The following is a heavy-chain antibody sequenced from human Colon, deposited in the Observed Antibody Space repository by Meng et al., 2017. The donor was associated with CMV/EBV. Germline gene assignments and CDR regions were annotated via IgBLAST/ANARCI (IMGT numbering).Heavy chain of an antibody. CDR2: VFSRGST. D-gene: IGHD2-2*01. CDR3: ARMEKYQLPAYFFDS. CDR1: GGSVDNTDYY. V-gene: IGHV4-61*08. Sequence: GSLRLSCTVSGGSVDNTDYYWNWIRQPPGKGLEWIGYVFSRGSTSYNPSLESRVIISLDTSKNQFSLRLNSVTAADTATYYCARMEKYQLPAYFFDSWGQGTQVTVSS. J-gene: IGHJ4*02.